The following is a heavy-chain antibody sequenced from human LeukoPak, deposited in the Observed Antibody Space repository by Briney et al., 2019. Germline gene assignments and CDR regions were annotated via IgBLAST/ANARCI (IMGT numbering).Heavy chain of an antibody. CDR2: ISDSGGNT. CDR1: GITLSNYG. D-gene: IGHD3/OR15-3a*01. V-gene: IGHV3-23*01. Sequence: GGSLRLSCAVSGITLSNYGMSWARQASGKGLEWVAGISDSGGNTKYADSVKGRFTISRDNPKNTLYLQMNSLRAEDTAVYFCAKRGVVIRVILVGFHKEAYYFESWGQGALVTVSS. J-gene: IGHJ4*02. CDR3: AKRGVVIRVILVGFHKEAYYFES.